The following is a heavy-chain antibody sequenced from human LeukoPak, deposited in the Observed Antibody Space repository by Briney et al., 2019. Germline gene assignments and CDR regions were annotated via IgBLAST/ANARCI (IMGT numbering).Heavy chain of an antibody. Sequence: GGSLRLSCAASGFTFSASSMHWVRQTSGKGLEWVGRIRDKAYNYVTASAESLKGRFTVSRDDSRNMVYLQMNSLKTEDTAVYYCVRPGSGNYYYYWGQGTLVTVPS. V-gene: IGHV3-73*01. J-gene: IGHJ4*02. CDR2: IRDKAYNYVT. CDR1: GFTFSASS. CDR3: VRPGSGNYYYY. D-gene: IGHD3-10*01.